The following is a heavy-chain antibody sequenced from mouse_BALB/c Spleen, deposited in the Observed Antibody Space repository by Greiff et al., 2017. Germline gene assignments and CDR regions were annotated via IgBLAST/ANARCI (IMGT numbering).Heavy chain of an antibody. J-gene: IGHJ3*01. CDR2: INPSTGYT. V-gene: IGHV1-7*01. CDR3: ARGDYGSSYGWFAY. Sequence: VQLQQSGAELAKPGASVKMSCKASGYTFTSYWMHWVKQRPGQGLEWIGYINPSTGYTEYNQKFKDKATLTADKSSSTAYMQLSSLTSEDSAVYYCARGDYGSSYGWFAYWGQGTLVTVSA. CDR1: GYTFTSYW. D-gene: IGHD1-1*01.